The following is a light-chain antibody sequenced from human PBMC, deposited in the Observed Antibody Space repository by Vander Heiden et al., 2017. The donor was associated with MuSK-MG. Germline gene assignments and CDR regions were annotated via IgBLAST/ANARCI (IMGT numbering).Light chain of an antibody. CDR1: QGISNY. CDR3: LKYNSALRR. J-gene: IGKJ3*01. V-gene: IGKV1-27*01. Sequence: DIQMTQSPSSRSASVGDRVTITCRASQGISNYLAWYQQKPGKVPQLLIYAASTLQSGVPSRFSGSGSGTDFTLTISSLQPEDVATYYCLKYNSALRRFGPGTKVDIK. CDR2: AAS.